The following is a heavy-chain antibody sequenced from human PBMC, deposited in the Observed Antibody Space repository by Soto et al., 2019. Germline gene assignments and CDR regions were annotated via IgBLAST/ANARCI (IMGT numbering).Heavy chain of an antibody. CDR1: GGSITSSSYY. J-gene: IGHJ6*02. CDR2: IYFSGST. V-gene: IGHV4-39*01. D-gene: IGHD3-10*01. CDR3: ASDYYGNEGGMDV. Sequence: SETLSLTCTVSGGSITSSSYYWGWIRQPPGKGLEWIGSIYFSGSTYYNPSLKSRVTISVDTSKNQFSLKLSSVTAADTAVYYCASDYYGNEGGMDVWGQGTTATVS.